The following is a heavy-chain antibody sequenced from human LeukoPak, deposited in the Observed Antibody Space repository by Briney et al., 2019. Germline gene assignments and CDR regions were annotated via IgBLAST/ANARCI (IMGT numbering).Heavy chain of an antibody. D-gene: IGHD4-23*01. CDR3: ARGTALSRHVTVVTRFDY. V-gene: IGHV1-69*13. CDR1: GGTFSSYA. CDR2: IIPIFGTA. J-gene: IGHJ4*02. Sequence: SVKVSCKASGGTFSSYAISWVRQAPGQGLEWMGGIIPIFGTANYAQKFQGRVTITADESTSTAYMELSSLRSEVTAVYYCARGTALSRHVTVVTRFDYWGQGTLVTVSS.